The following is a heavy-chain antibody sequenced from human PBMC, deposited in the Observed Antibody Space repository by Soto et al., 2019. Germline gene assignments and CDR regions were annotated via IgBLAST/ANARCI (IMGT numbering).Heavy chain of an antibody. CDR2: INPSGGST. V-gene: IGHV1-46*01. J-gene: IGHJ5*02. CDR1: GYTFTDYR. D-gene: IGHD6-6*01. Sequence: QVQLVQSGVEVKKPGASVKVSCKASGYTFTDYRMIWVRQAPGQGLEWMGIINPSGGSTNYAPNFQGRVTLTRDSFTSTVYMELSNLKSEDTAVYYWAIPAGRLANWVDPWGQGTLVTVSS. CDR3: AIPAGRLANWVDP.